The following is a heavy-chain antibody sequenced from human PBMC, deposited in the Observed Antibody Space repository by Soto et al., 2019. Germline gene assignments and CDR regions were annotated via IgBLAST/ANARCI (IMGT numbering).Heavy chain of an antibody. CDR2: IYPGDSDT. J-gene: IGHJ5*02. V-gene: IGHV5-51*01. Sequence: GGSPKISCKGSGDSFSSYLICSGRPMPGKGLEWMGIIYPGDSDTRYSPSFQGQVTISADKSISTAYLQWSSLKASDTAMYYCARRDTAMGYNWFDPWGQGTLVTVSS. D-gene: IGHD5-18*01. CDR1: GDSFSSYL. CDR3: ARRDTAMGYNWFDP.